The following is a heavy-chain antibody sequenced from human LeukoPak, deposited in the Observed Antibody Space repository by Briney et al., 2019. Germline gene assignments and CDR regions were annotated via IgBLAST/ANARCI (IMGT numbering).Heavy chain of an antibody. V-gene: IGHV4-59*08. J-gene: IGHJ1*01. D-gene: IGHD4-17*01. CDR2: IYYSGST. CDR1: GGSISSYY. CDR3: AITTVTTAEYFQH. Sequence: PSETLSLTCTVSGGSISSYYWSWIRQPPGKGLEWIGYIYYSGSTNYNPSLKSRVTISVDTSKNQFSLKLSSVTAADTAVYYCAITTVTTAEYFQHWGQGTLVTVSS.